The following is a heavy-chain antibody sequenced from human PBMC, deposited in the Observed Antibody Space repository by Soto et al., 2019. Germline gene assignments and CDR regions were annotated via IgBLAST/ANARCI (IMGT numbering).Heavy chain of an antibody. CDR3: AKSDDHYYYYMDV. CDR1: GFTFDDYA. V-gene: IGHV3-9*01. D-gene: IGHD1-1*01. Sequence: SLRLSCAASGFTFDDYAMHWVRQAPGKGLEWVSGISWNSGSIGYADSVKGRFTISRDNAKNSLYLQMNSLRAEDTALYYCAKSDDHYYYYMDVWGKGTTVTVSS. CDR2: ISWNSGSI. J-gene: IGHJ6*03.